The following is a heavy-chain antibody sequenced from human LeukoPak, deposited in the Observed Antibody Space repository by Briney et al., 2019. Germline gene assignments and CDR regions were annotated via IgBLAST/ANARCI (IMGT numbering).Heavy chain of an antibody. CDR2: INPSGGST. J-gene: IGHJ6*03. CDR3: AXXXXXXXXXFSGYYYYMDV. Sequence: XTXXXXXMHWVRQAPGQGLEWMGIINPSGGSTSYAQKFQGRVTISVDTSKXQFSLKLSSVTAADTAVYYCAXXXXXXXXXFSGYYYYMDVWGKGTTVTVSS. CDR1: XTXXXXX. D-gene: IGHD3-3*01. V-gene: IGHV1-46*01.